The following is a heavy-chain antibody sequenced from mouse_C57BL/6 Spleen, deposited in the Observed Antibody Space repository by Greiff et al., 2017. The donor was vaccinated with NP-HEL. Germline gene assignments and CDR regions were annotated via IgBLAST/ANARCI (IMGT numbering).Heavy chain of an antibody. CDR2: IYPGGGDT. Sequence: QVQLKESGPDLVKPGASVKISCKASGYAFSSSWMNWVKQRPGKGLEWIGRIYPGGGDTYYNGNFKGKVTLTADKSSSTAYMQLSSLTSEDSAVSFCACYYSSNYDYFDDWGQGTTLTVSS. CDR1: GYAFSSSW. V-gene: IGHV1-82*01. D-gene: IGHD1-1*01. J-gene: IGHJ2*01. CDR3: ACYYSSNYDYFDD.